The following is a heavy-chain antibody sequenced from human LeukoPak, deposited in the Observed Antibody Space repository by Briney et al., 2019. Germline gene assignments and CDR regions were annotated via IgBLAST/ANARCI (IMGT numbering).Heavy chain of an antibody. V-gene: IGHV4-59*01. Sequence: SETLSLTCTVSGGSISNYYWSWIRQPPGKRLEWIGYIFYSGSTTDYNPSLKSRVTISVDTSKNQFSLKLSSVTAADTAIYYCARSGWMGGWRKDFDYWGQGTLVTVSS. CDR2: IFYSGST. J-gene: IGHJ4*02. D-gene: IGHD6-19*01. CDR1: GGSISNYY. CDR3: ARSGWMGGWRKDFDY.